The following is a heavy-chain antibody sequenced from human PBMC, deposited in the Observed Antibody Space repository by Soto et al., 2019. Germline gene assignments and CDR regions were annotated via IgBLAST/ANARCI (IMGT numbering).Heavy chain of an antibody. CDR3: ASGYDTALAPNF. Sequence: PSETLSLTCAVYGGTFSSYPWSWIRQTPGKGLEWIGEINHLTTTNYNPSLKSRVIISLDTPKNKFSLKLSSVTASDAAVYYCASGYDTALAPNFWGQGILVTVSS. J-gene: IGHJ4*02. CDR1: GGTFSSYP. V-gene: IGHV4-34*01. CDR2: INHLTTT. D-gene: IGHD5-18*01.